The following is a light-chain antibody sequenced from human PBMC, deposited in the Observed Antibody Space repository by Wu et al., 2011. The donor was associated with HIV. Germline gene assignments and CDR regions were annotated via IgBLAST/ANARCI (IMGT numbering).Light chain of an antibody. CDR3: QQRKSWPRT. J-gene: IGKJ1*01. V-gene: IGKV3D-20*02. Sequence: RASQSVSSSYLAWYQQKPGQAPRLLIYGASSRATGIPDRFSGSGSGTDFTLTISSLEPEDFAVYYCQQRKSWPRTFGQGTKVEIK. CDR2: GAS. CDR1: QSVSSSY.